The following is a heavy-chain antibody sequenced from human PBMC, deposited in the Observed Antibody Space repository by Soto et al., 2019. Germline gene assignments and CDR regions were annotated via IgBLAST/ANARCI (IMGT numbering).Heavy chain of an antibody. D-gene: IGHD6-19*01. CDR2: IFYSGSS. V-gene: IGHV4-39*01. J-gene: IGHJ5*02. CDR3: ARGHGGSGWYYTWFDP. CDR1: GGTISRSSSY. Sequence: SGTLYLTCTVSGGTISRSSSYWGWIRQPPGKGLEWIGNIFYSGSSYYNPSLKSRVIISVDTSKNQFSLKLSSVTAADTAVYYCARGHGGSGWYYTWFDPWGQETLVTVSS.